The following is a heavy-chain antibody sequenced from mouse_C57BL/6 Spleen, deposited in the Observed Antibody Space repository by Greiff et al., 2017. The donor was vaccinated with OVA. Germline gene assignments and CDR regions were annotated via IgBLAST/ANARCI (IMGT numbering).Heavy chain of an antibody. V-gene: IGHV2-2*01. J-gene: IGHJ3*01. CDR1: GFSLTSYG. Sequence: VKLQESGPGLVQPSQSLSITCTVSGFSLTSYGVHWVRQSPGKGLEWLGVIWSGGSTDYNAAFISRLSISKDNSKSQVFFKMNSLQADDTAIYYCAIAYYSNYEGFAYWGQGTLVTVSA. CDR3: AIAYYSNYEGFAY. CDR2: IWSGGST. D-gene: IGHD2-5*01.